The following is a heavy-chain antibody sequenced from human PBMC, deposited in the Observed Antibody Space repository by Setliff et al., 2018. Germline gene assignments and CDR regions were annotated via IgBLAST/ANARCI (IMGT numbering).Heavy chain of an antibody. CDR3: AKYDYLSAFDI. CDR1: GFTFSSYG. CDR2: IWYDGSNK. J-gene: IGHJ3*02. Sequence: QPGGSLRLSCAASGFTFSSYGMHWVRQAPGKGLEWVAVIWYDGSNKYYADSVKGRFTISRDNSKNTLYLQMNSLRAEDTAVYYCAKYDYLSAFDIWGQGTMVTVSS. V-gene: IGHV3-33*06. D-gene: IGHD5-12*01.